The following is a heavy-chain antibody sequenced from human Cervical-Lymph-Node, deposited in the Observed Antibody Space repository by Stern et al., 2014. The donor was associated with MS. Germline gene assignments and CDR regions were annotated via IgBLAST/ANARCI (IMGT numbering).Heavy chain of an antibody. D-gene: IGHD2-21*01. CDR3: ARVRTINDY. J-gene: IGHJ4*02. Sequence: VQLVESGGGLVKPGGSLRLSCTASGFIIRDYFMSWIRQAPGKGLDWVAYISDSASTIYYADSVKRRFTISKDTAKNSLYLQMNSLRVDDTAVYFCARVRTINDYWGQGTLVTVSS. CDR2: ISDSASTI. CDR1: GFIIRDYF. V-gene: IGHV3-11*01.